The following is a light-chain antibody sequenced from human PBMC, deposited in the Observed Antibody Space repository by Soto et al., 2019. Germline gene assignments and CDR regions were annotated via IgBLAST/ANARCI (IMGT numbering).Light chain of an antibody. J-gene: IGKJ5*01. CDR3: QQANSFPIT. CDR1: QGISSW. CDR2: AAS. V-gene: IGKV1-12*01. Sequence: DIQMTQSPSSVSASVGDRVTVTCRASQGISSWLAWCQKKPGKAHKLLIYAASSLQSGVQSRFSGSGSGTDFTLTIRSLQPEDCAIYFCQQANSFPITVGQGTRLEIK.